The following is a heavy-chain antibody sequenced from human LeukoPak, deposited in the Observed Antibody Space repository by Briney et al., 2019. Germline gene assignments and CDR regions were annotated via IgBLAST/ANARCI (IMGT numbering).Heavy chain of an antibody. CDR1: GYTFTSYD. V-gene: IGHV1-8*01. CDR3: ARRLSNSAFILTENYYYYYYMDV. Sequence: ASVKVSCKASGYTFTSYDINWVRQATGQGLEWMGWMNPNSGNTGYAQKFQGRVTMTRNTSISTAYMELSSLRSEDTAVYYCARRLSNSAFILTENYYYYYYMDVWGKGTTVTVSS. D-gene: IGHD4-23*01. J-gene: IGHJ6*03. CDR2: MNPNSGNT.